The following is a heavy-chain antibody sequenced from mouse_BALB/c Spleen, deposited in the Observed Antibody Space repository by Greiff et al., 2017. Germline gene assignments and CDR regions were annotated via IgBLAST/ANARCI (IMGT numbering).Heavy chain of an antibody. J-gene: IGHJ2*01. D-gene: IGHD4-1*01. Sequence: VQLQQSGPGLVAPSQSLSITCTVSGFSLTSYGVHWVRQPPGKGLEWLGVIWAGGSTNYNSALMSRLSISKDNSKSQVFLKMNRLQTDDTAMYYCAREELGRFDYWGQGTTLTVSS. V-gene: IGHV2-9*02. CDR3: AREELGRFDY. CDR1: GFSLTSYG. CDR2: IWAGGST.